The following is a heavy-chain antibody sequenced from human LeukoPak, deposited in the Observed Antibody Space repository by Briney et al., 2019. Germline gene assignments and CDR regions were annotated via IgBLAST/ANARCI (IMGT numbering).Heavy chain of an antibody. CDR1: GFTFSSYA. J-gene: IGHJ5*02. D-gene: IGHD3-16*01. V-gene: IGHV3-23*01. Sequence: GGSLRLSCAASGFTFSSYAMSWVRQAPGKGLEWVSVISGSGGSTYYADSVKGRFTISRDNSKNTLFLQMNSLTAEDTAVYYGAKDRLFGGPTGGYKGCDPWGQEPLVTFSS. CDR2: ISGSGGST. CDR3: AKDRLFGGPTGGYKGCDP.